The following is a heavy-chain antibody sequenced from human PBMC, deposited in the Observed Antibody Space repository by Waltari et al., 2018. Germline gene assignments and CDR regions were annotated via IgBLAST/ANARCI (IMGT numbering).Heavy chain of an antibody. CDR3: ARGGSYYDFWSGYYPQFDYALAY. Sequence: QVQLVQSGAEVKKPGASVKVSCKASGYTFTSYGISWVRQAPGQGLEWMGWISAYNGNTNYAQRLQGRVTMATDTSTSTAYMGLRSLRSADTAVYYCARGGSYYDFWSGYYPQFDYALAYWGQGTLVTVSS. CDR2: ISAYNGNT. J-gene: IGHJ4*02. V-gene: IGHV1-18*01. D-gene: IGHD3-3*01. CDR1: GYTFTSYG.